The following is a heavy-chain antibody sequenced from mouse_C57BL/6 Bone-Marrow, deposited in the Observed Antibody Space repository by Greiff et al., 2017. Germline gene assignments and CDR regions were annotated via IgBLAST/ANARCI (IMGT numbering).Heavy chain of an antibody. CDR2: ISSGSSTI. CDR3: ARQLAQSTLFAY. J-gene: IGHJ3*01. Sequence: EVQVVESGGGLVKPGGSLKLSCAASGFTFSDYGMHWVRQAPEKGLEWVAYISSGSSTIYYADTVKGRFTISRDNAKNTLFLQMPSLRSEDTAMYYCARQLAQSTLFAYWGQGTLVTVSA. D-gene: IGHD3-2*02. V-gene: IGHV5-17*01. CDR1: GFTFSDYG.